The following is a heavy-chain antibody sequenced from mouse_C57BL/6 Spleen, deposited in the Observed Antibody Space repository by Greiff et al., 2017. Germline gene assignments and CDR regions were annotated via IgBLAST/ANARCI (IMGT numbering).Heavy chain of an antibody. CDR2: ISGGGGNT. CDR3: ARHEDYGYFDV. CDR1: GFTFSSYT. V-gene: IGHV5-9*01. Sequence: EVQLVESGGGLVKPGGSLKLSCAASGFTFSSYTMSWVRQTPEKRLEWVATISGGGGNTYYPDSVKGRFTISRDNAKNTLYLQMSSLRSEDTALYYCARHEDYGYFDVWGTGTTVTVSS. J-gene: IGHJ1*03.